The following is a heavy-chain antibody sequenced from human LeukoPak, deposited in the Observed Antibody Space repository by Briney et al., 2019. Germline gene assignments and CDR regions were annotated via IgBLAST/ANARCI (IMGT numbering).Heavy chain of an antibody. J-gene: IGHJ4*02. CDR2: IYSGGST. CDR1: GFTVSSDY. D-gene: IGHD6-13*01. Sequence: GSLRLSCAASGFTVSSDYMSWVRQAPGKGLEWVSVIYSGGSTYYADSVKGRFTISRDNAKNSLYLQMNSLRAEDTAVYYCARDRRGGIAAAANYFDYWGQGTLVTVSS. V-gene: IGHV3-53*01. CDR3: ARDRRGGIAAAANYFDY.